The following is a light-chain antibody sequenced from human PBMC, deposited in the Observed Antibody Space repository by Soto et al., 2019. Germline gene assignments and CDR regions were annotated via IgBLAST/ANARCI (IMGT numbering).Light chain of an antibody. CDR2: GAT. CDR3: QQYGTTPLYT. CDR1: QSVRGSF. Sequence: EIVLTQSPVTLSLSPGERATLSCRASQSVRGSFLAWYRQKPGQAPRLLIYGATSRATGIPDRFSGSGSGTDFTLTISRLEPEDFAVYYCQQYGTTPLYTFGQGTKVDIK. J-gene: IGKJ2*01. V-gene: IGKV3-20*01.